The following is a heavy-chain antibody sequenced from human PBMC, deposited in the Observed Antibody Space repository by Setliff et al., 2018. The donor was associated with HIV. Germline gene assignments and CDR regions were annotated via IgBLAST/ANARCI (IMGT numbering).Heavy chain of an antibody. CDR2: ISTSGTT. Sequence: SETLSLTCTVSGDFITSGTYYWSWIRQPAGMRLEWIGHISTSGTTNYNPSLKSRVTISADTSKSQFSLKLTSVTAADTAAYFCARVSTAYVWGSFLSSGPYYFDFWGQGALVTVSS. V-gene: IGHV4-61*09. CDR3: ARVSTAYVWGSFLSSGPYYFDF. D-gene: IGHD3-16*01. J-gene: IGHJ4*02. CDR1: GDFITSGTYY.